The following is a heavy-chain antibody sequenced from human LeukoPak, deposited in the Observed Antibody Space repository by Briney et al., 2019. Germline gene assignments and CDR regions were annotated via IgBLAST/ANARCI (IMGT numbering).Heavy chain of an antibody. CDR1: GGSISSYY. CDR3: ARAGTKYSSSWYYYYYMDV. J-gene: IGHJ6*03. CDR2: IYTSGST. D-gene: IGHD6-13*01. Sequence: SETLSLACTVSGGSISSYYWSWIRQPAGKGLEWIGGIYTSGSTNYNPSLKSRVTMSVDTSKNQFSLKLSSVTAADTAVYYCARAGTKYSSSWYYYYYMDVWGKGTTVTISS. V-gene: IGHV4-4*07.